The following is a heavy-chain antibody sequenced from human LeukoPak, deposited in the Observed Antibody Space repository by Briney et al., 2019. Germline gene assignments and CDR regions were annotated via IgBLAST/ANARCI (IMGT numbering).Heavy chain of an antibody. J-gene: IGHJ5*02. V-gene: IGHV4-59*01. CDR1: GGSISRYY. Sequence: PSETLSLTCTVSGGSISRYYWSWIRQPPGKGLEWIGEIYYSGSTNYNPSLKSRVTISVDTSKNQFSLKLSSVTAADTAVYYCATVLSGYYYRWGQGTLVTVSS. D-gene: IGHD3-22*01. CDR2: IYYSGST. CDR3: ATVLSGYYYR.